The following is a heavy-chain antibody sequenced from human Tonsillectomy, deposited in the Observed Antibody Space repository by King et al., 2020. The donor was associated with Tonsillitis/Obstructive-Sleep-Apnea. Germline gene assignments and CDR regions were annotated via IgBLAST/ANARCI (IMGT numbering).Heavy chain of an antibody. J-gene: IGHJ2*01. CDR2: IYHSGNT. Sequence: VQLQEPGPGLVKPSGTLSLNCAVSGGSLSSSNWWRWVRQPPGKGLEWIGGIYHSGNTYYSPSLKSRVTISGDKSKNQFSLRLSSVTAADTAVYYCAREGQGNGGPNWYFDLWGRGTLVTVSS. CDR3: AREGQGNGGPNWYFDL. D-gene: IGHD2-8*01. CDR1: GGSLSSSNW. V-gene: IGHV4-4*02.